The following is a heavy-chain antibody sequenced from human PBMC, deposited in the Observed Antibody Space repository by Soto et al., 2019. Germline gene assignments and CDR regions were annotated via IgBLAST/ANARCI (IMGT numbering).Heavy chain of an antibody. V-gene: IGHV3-23*01. D-gene: IGHD6-13*01. CDR3: AKDYASTWYWYFDP. J-gene: IGHJ5*02. Sequence: GGSLRLSCAASGFSFSNFAMSWVRQAPGTGLEWVSSISGSGDKTYYLDSVKGRFTISRDNSMNTLYLHMNSLGAEDTAVYFCAKDYASTWYWYFDPWGQGTLVTVSS. CDR1: GFSFSNFA. CDR2: ISGSGDKT.